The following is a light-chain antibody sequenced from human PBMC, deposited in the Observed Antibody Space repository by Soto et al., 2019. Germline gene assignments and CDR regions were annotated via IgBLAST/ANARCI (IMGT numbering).Light chain of an antibody. CDR2: DVT. Sequence: QSALTQPASVSGAPGQSITVSCTGTSSDVGGYNYVSWYQQYPGKVPRLMIYDVTNRPSGVSNRFSGSKSGNTASLTISELQAEDEADYYCSSYRRGSTYVFGTGTKVTVL. CDR3: SSYRRGSTYV. J-gene: IGLJ1*01. V-gene: IGLV2-14*01. CDR1: SSDVGGYNY.